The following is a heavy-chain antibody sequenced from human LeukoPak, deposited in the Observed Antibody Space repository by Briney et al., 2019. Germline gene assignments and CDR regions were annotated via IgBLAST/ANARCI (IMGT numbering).Heavy chain of an antibody. CDR3: ARGRPYNVGLPPWFDP. V-gene: IGHV4-59*12. J-gene: IGHJ5*02. CDR1: GGSISSYY. D-gene: IGHD1-14*01. Sequence: SETLSLTCTVSGGSISSYYWSWIRQPPGKGLEWIGYIYYSGSTNYNPSLKSRVTISVDTSKNHFSLKLSSMTAADTAVYYCARGRPYNVGLPPWFDPWGQGTLVTMSS. CDR2: IYYSGST.